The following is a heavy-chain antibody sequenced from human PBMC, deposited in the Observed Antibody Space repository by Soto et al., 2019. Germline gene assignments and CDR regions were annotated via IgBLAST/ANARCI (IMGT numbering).Heavy chain of an antibody. J-gene: IGHJ4*02. CDR3: AREYYYDSSGYSP. CDR2: INHSGST. D-gene: IGHD3-22*01. Sequence: LNPSETLSLTCAVYGGSFSGYYWSWIRQPPGKGLEWIGEINHSGSTNYNPSLKSRVTISVDTSKNQFSLKLSSVTAADTAVYYCAREYYYDSSGYSPWGQGTLVTVSS. V-gene: IGHV4-34*01. CDR1: GGSFSGYY.